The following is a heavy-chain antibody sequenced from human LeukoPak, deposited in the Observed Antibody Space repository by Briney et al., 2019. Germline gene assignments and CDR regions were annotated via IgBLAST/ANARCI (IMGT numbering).Heavy chain of an antibody. V-gene: IGHV4-39*07. CDR1: GGSISSSSYY. D-gene: IGHD1-26*01. J-gene: IGHJ4*02. CDR2: IYYSGST. CDR3: ARIVGADFDY. Sequence: PSETLSLTCTVSGGSISSSSYYWGWIRQPPGTGLEWIGSIYYSGSTYYNPSLKSRVTISVDTSKNQFSLKLSSVTAADTAVYYCARIVGADFDYWGQGSLGTVSA.